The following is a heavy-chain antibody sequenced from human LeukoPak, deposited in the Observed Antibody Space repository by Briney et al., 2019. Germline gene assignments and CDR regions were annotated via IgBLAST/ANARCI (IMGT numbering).Heavy chain of an antibody. V-gene: IGHV1-8*01. CDR2: MNPNSGNT. CDR1: GYTFTSYD. D-gene: IGHD2-21*02. J-gene: IGHJ4*02. CDR3: ARVVGGGDCYHGCLENDY. Sequence: ASVKVSCKASGYTFTSYDINWVRQATGQGLEWMGWMNPNSGNTGYAQKFQGRVTMTRNTSISTAYMELSSLRSEDTAVYYCARVVGGGDCYHGCLENDYWAREPWSPSPQ.